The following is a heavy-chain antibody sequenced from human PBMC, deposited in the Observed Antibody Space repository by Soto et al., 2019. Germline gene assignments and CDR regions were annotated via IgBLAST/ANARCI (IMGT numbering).Heavy chain of an antibody. CDR3: ATRVRGIALGDAFDI. Sequence: KTSETLSLTCAVSGYSISSGYYWGWIRQPPGKGLEWIGSIYHSGSTYYNPSLKSRVTISVDTSKNQFSLKLSSVTAADTAVYYCATRVRGIALGDAFDIWGQGTMVTVSS. D-gene: IGHD6-19*01. CDR2: IYHSGST. J-gene: IGHJ3*02. CDR1: GYSISSGYY. V-gene: IGHV4-38-2*01.